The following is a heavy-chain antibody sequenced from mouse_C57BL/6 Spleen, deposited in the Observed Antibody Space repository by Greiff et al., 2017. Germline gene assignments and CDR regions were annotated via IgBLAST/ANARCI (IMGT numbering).Heavy chain of an antibody. Sequence: QVQLQQPGAELVMPGASVKLSCKASGYTFTSYWMHWVKQRPGQGLEWIGEIDPSDSYTNYNQKFKGKSTLTVDKSSSTAYMQLSSLTSEDSAVYYCARTVIPSEAMDYWGQGTSVTVSS. CDR2: IDPSDSYT. V-gene: IGHV1-69*01. J-gene: IGHJ4*01. CDR1: GYTFTSYW. CDR3: ARTVIPSEAMDY.